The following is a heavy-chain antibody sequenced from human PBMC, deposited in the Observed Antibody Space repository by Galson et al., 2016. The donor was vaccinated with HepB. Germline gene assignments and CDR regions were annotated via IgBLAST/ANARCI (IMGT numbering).Heavy chain of an antibody. CDR1: GFAVSSHY. D-gene: IGHD3-3*01. CDR3: ARGASIFGVVAFDL. Sequence: LRLSCAASGFAVSSHYMTWVRQAPGKGLDWVSLIYSSGRTGYADSVKGRFTLSRDNSKNTLYLQMNSLRVEDTAVYYCARGASIFGVVAFDLWGQGTLVTVSS. J-gene: IGHJ4*02. CDR2: IYSSGRT. V-gene: IGHV3-66*03.